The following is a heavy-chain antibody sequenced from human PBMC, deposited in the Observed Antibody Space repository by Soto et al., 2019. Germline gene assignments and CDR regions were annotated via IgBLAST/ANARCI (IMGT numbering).Heavy chain of an antibody. CDR2: IYYSGTT. J-gene: IGHJ4*02. D-gene: IGHD1-26*01. Sequence: SETLCLTCAVAGYSISGSNWWGWIRQPPGKGLEWIGYIYYSGTTYYNPSLKSRVIMSVDTSKNQFSLKLTSVTAVDTAVYYCARREIQGPIDYWGQGTLVTVSS. V-gene: IGHV4-28*01. CDR3: ARREIQGPIDY. CDR1: GYSISGSNW.